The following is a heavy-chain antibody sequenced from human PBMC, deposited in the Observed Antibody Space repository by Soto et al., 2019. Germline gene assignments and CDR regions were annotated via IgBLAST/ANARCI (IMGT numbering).Heavy chain of an antibody. Sequence: VKASGKVSGYTLTELSMHWVRQAPGKGLDWMGGSEPEEGETIYAQKFQGRATITGDTSTDTAYMELSSLRPEDTAGYYCESTLMTRGRSYYGMDVWGQGTTVTVSS. V-gene: IGHV1-24*01. CDR3: ESTLMTRGRSYYGMDV. CDR2: SEPEEGET. D-gene: IGHD4-17*01. J-gene: IGHJ6*02. CDR1: GYTLTELS.